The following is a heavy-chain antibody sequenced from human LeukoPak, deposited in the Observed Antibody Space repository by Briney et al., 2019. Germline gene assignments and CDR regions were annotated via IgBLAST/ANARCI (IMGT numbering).Heavy chain of an antibody. CDR2: ISSSGSTI. CDR3: ATSYYDFWSGYYT. J-gene: IGHJ4*02. V-gene: IGHV3-11*01. Sequence: GGSVRLSCAASGFTFSDYYMSWIRQAPGKGLEWVSYISSSGSTIYYADSVKGRFTISRDNAKNSLYLQMNSLRAEDTAVYYCATSYYDFWSGYYTWGQGTLVTVSS. D-gene: IGHD3-3*01. CDR1: GFTFSDYY.